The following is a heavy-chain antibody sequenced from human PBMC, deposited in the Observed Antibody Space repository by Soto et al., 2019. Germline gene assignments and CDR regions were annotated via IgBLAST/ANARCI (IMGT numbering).Heavy chain of an antibody. CDR3: ARGLYYYDSRGYWGY. CDR2: ISSSSSTI. J-gene: IGHJ4*02. Sequence: GGSLRLSCVASSFTFNNAWMNWVSQAPGKGLEWVSYISSSSSTIYYADSVKGRFTISRDNAKNSLYLQMNSLRDEDTAVYYCARGLYYYDSRGYWGYWGQGTLVTVSS. D-gene: IGHD3-22*01. V-gene: IGHV3-48*02. CDR1: SFTFNNAW.